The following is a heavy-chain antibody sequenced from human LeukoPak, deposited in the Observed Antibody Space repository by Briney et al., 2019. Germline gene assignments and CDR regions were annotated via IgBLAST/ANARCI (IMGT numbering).Heavy chain of an antibody. CDR1: GFTFSSYS. CDR2: ISSSSSYI. Sequence: GGSLRLSCAASGFTFSSYSMNWVRQAPGKGLEWVSSISSSSSYIYYADSVKGRFTVSRDNAKNSLYLQMNSLRAEDTAVYYCARGDSSSPRLYYFQHWGQGTLVTVSS. V-gene: IGHV3-21*01. CDR3: ARGDSSSPRLYYFQH. D-gene: IGHD6-6*01. J-gene: IGHJ1*01.